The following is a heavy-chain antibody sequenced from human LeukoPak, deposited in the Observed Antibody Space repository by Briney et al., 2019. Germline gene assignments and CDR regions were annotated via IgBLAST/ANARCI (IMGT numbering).Heavy chain of an antibody. CDR2: FSNSGET. J-gene: IGHJ4*02. Sequence: GGSLRLSCAASGFTFSTYAMAWVRQAPGKGLEWVSTFSNSGETHYADSVKGRFTISRDNSKNPLYLQMNSLRADDTALYYCAKDLRLSVGTSPFDYCGQGALVTISS. CDR1: GFTFSTYA. CDR3: AKDLRLSVGTSPFDY. V-gene: IGHV3-23*01. D-gene: IGHD4-23*01.